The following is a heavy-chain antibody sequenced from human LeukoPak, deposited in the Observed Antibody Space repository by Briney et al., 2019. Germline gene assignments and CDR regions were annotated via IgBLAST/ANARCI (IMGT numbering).Heavy chain of an antibody. CDR1: GFTFSSYA. CDR2: ISSSSSTI. V-gene: IGHV3-48*01. CDR3: ARVPYSGSYYSFWFDP. D-gene: IGHD1-26*01. J-gene: IGHJ5*02. Sequence: SGGSLRLSCAASGFTFSSYAMRWVCQAPGKGLEWVSYISSSSSTIYYADSVKGRFTISRDNAKNSLYLQMNSLRAEDTAVYYCARVPYSGSYYSFWFDPWGQGTLVTVSS.